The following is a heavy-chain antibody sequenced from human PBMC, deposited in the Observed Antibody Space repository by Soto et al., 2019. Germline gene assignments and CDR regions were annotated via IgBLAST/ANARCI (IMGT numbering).Heavy chain of an antibody. CDR2: IYYSGST. D-gene: IGHD2-2*01. V-gene: IGHV4-39*01. CDR3: ARHPSLVVPAAISFDP. J-gene: IGHJ5*02. Sequence: QLQLQESGPGLVKPSETLSLTCTVSGGSISSSSYYWGWIRQPPGKGLEWIGSIYYSGSTYYNPSLKSRVTISVDTSKNQFSLKLSSVTAADTAVYYCARHPSLVVPAAISFDPWGQGTLVTVSS. CDR1: GGSISSSSYY.